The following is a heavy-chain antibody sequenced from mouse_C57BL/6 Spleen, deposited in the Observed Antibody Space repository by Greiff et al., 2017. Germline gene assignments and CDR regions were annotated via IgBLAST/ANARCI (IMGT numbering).Heavy chain of an antibody. V-gene: IGHV5-4*03. CDR3: ARAMDY. Sequence: EVKLMESGGGLVKPGGSLKLSCAASGFTFSSYAMSWVRQTPEKRLEWVATISDGGCYTYYPDNVKGRFTISRDNAKNNLYLQMSHLKSEDTAMYYCARAMDYWGQGTSVTVSS. J-gene: IGHJ4*01. CDR1: GFTFSSYA. CDR2: ISDGGCYT.